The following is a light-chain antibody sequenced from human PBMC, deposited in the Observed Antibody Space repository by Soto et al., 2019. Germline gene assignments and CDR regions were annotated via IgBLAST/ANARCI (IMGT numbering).Light chain of an antibody. CDR3: QQYDSYSWT. CDR2: KAS. J-gene: IGKJ1*01. CDR1: QSVLYSSNNKNY. V-gene: IGKV4-1*01. Sequence: DIVMTQSPDSLAVSMGERATINCKSSQSVLYSSNNKNYLAWYQQKPGKAPKLLIYKASNLEDGVPTRFSGSGSGTEFTLTISSLQPDDFATYYCQQYDSYSWTFGQGTKVDI.